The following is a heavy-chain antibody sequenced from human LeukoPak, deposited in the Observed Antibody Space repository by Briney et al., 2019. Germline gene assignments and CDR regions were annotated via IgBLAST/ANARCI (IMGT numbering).Heavy chain of an antibody. CDR2: IIPIFGTA. CDR3: ARSNDCSSTSCRNNWFDP. Sequence: SVKVSCKASGGTFSSYAISWVRQAPGQGLEWMGRIIPIFGTANYAQKFQGRVTIIADESTSTAYMELSSLRSEDTAVYYCARSNDCSSTSCRNNWFDPWGQGTLVTVSS. J-gene: IGHJ5*02. V-gene: IGHV1-69*13. CDR1: GGTFSSYA. D-gene: IGHD2-2*01.